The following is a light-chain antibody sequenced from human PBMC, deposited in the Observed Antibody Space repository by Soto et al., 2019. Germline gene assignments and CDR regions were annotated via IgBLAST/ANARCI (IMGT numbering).Light chain of an antibody. Sequence: EIVLTQSPGTLSLSPGERATLSCRASQSVSSSYLAWYQQKPGQAPRLLIYGASTRATGIPDRFSGSGSGTDFTLTISRLEPEDFAVYYCQEHASIFGQGTRLEN. J-gene: IGKJ5*01. CDR2: GAS. CDR1: QSVSSSY. V-gene: IGKV3-20*01. CDR3: QEHASI.